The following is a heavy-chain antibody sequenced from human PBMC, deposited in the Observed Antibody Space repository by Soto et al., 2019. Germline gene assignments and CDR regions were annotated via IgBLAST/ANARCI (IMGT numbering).Heavy chain of an antibody. CDR1: GYTFTTYG. CDR3: ARGRYGDY. J-gene: IGHJ4*02. D-gene: IGHD1-1*01. CDR2: ISAHNGNT. Sequence: QVHLVQSGAEVKKPGASVKVSCKGSGYTFTTYGITWVRQAPGQGLEWMGWISAHNGNTNYAQKLQGRVTVTRDTSTITAYRERRSLRSDATAVYYCARGRYGDYWGQGARVTVSS. V-gene: IGHV1-18*01.